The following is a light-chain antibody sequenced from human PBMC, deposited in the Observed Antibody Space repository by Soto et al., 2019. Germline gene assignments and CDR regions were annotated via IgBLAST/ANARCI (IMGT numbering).Light chain of an antibody. CDR3: QQANSFPLT. CDR2: AAS. V-gene: IGKV1-12*01. CDR1: KDISIW. Sequence: DIQMTQSPSSVSASVGDRVTITCRASKDISIWLAGYQQKPGKAPKLLIYAASSWQSGVPSRFSGSGSGTDFTLTISSLQPEDFATYYCQQANSFPLTFRGGTKVEIK. J-gene: IGKJ4*01.